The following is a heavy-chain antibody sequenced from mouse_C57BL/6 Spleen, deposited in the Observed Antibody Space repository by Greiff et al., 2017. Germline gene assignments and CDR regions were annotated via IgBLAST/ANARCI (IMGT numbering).Heavy chain of an antibody. D-gene: IGHD1-1*01. J-gene: IGHJ3*01. CDR1: GFNIKDDY. CDR2: IDPENGDT. CDR3: TTVTTPN. V-gene: IGHV14-4*01. Sequence: VQLQQSGAELVRPGASVKLSCTASGFNIKDDYMHWVKQRPEQGLEWIGWIDPENGDTEYASKFQGKATITADTSSNTAYLQLSSLTSEDTAVYYCTTVTTPNWGQGTLATVSA.